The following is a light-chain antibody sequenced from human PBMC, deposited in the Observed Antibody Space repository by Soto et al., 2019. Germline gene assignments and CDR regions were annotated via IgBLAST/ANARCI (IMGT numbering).Light chain of an antibody. CDR2: DVS. V-gene: IGLV2-14*01. CDR3: SSYTSSSTPVV. Sequence: QSVLTQPASVSGSPGQSITISCTGTSSDVGGYNYVSWYQQHPGKALKLMIYDVSNRPSGVSNRFSGSKSGNTASLTISGLQVEDEADYYCSSYTSSSTPVVFGGGTKLTVL. CDR1: SSDVGGYNY. J-gene: IGLJ2*01.